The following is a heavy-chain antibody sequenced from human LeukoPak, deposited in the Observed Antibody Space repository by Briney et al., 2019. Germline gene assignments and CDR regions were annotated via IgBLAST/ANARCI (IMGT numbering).Heavy chain of an antibody. CDR3: ARAYGSGSYCDY. CDR2: ISYDGSNK. Sequence: GGSLRLSCAASGFTFSSYAMHWVRQAPGKGLEWVAVISYDGSNKYCADSVKGRFTISRDNSKNTLYLHMNSLRAEDTAVYYCARAYGSGSYCDYWGQGTLVTVSS. D-gene: IGHD3-10*01. CDR1: GFTFSSYA. J-gene: IGHJ4*02. V-gene: IGHV3-30-3*01.